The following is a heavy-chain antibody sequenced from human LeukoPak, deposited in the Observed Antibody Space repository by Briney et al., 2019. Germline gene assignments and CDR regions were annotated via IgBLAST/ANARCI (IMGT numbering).Heavy chain of an antibody. CDR1: GGSISSYY. J-gene: IGHJ4*02. Sequence: SETLSLTCTVSGGSISSYYWSWIRQPPGKGLEWIGYIYYSGSTNYNPSLKSRVTISVDTSKNQFSLKLSSVTAADTAVYYCARGSLGYDILTGYYLFDYWGQGTLVTVSS. CDR2: IYYSGST. D-gene: IGHD3-9*01. CDR3: ARGSLGYDILTGYYLFDY. V-gene: IGHV4-59*01.